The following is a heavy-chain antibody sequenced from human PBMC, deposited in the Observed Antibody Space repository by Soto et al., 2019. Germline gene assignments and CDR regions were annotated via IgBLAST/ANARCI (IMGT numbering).Heavy chain of an antibody. D-gene: IGHD5-12*01. Sequence: GGSLRLSCRVSGFTFNNSGMHWVRQAPGKGLEWMAVISYDGSDKYYADSVKGRVIISRDNSKNTLNLVMNSLRAEDTAIYYCVKDRVPGAYGNYYGMDVWGQGTTVTVSS. CDR2: ISYDGSDK. J-gene: IGHJ6*02. CDR3: VKDRVPGAYGNYYGMDV. V-gene: IGHV3-30*18. CDR1: GFTFNNSG.